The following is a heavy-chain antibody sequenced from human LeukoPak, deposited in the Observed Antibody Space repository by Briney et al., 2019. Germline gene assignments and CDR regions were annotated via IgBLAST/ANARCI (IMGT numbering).Heavy chain of an antibody. Sequence: GGSLRLSCAASGFTFSSYNMNWVRQAPGKGLEWVSSISSSSSYIYYADSLKGRFTISRDNARNSLFLQMNSLRAEDTAVYYCARDRMMDYYYYYYMDVWGKGTTVTVSS. CDR1: GFTFSSYN. V-gene: IGHV3-21*01. CDR3: ARDRMMDYYYYYYMDV. J-gene: IGHJ6*03. D-gene: IGHD2-15*01. CDR2: ISSSSSYI.